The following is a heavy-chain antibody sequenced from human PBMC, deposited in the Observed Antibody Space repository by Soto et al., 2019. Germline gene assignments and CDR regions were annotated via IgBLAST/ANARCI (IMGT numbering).Heavy chain of an antibody. CDR1: GYSFIAYW. Sequence: GDSRKISCTTSGYSFIAYWVAWVRQKPGKGLEWMGTFYPGDSTSTYSPSFQGQVTISVDKSISTAYLHLSSLKASDTAMYYCARIIGYCRNNDCSWTFDIEGQGTMVTVSS. V-gene: IGHV5-51*01. CDR2: FYPGDSTS. D-gene: IGHD2-2*03. J-gene: IGHJ3*02. CDR3: ARIIGYCRNNDCSWTFDI.